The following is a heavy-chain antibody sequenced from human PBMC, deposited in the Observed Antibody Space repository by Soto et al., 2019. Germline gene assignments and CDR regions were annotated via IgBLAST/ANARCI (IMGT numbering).Heavy chain of an antibody. D-gene: IGHD5-18*01. CDR1: GGSISSYY. CDR3: ARAEPHTAMWNYGMDV. Sequence: PSETLSLTCTVSGGSISSYYWSWIRQPPGKGLEWIGYIYYSGSTYYNPSLKSRVTISVDTSKNQFSLKLSSVTAADTAVYYCARAEPHTAMWNYGMDVWGQGTTVTVSS. J-gene: IGHJ6*02. V-gene: IGHV4-59*08. CDR2: IYYSGST.